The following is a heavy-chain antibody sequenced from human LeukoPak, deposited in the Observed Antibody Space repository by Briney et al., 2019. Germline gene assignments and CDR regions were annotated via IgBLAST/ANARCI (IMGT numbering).Heavy chain of an antibody. V-gene: IGHV3-53*05. CDR1: GFTVSSNY. Sequence: GGSLRLSCAASGFTVSSNYMSWVRQAPGKGLEWVSVIYSGGSTYYADSVKGRFTISRDNSKNTLYLQMNSLRAEDTAVYYCARADSSGYYGADAFDIWGQGTMVTVSS. D-gene: IGHD3-22*01. CDR3: ARADSSGYYGADAFDI. J-gene: IGHJ3*02. CDR2: IYSGGST.